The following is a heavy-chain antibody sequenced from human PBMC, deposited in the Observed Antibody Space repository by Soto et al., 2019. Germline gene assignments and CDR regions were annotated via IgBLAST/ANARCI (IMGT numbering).Heavy chain of an antibody. CDR2: ISYDGSNK. D-gene: IGHD1-26*01. J-gene: IGHJ4*02. Sequence: QVQLVESGGGAVQPGRSLRLSCAASGFTFSSYGMHWVRQAPGKGLEWVAVISYDGSNKYYADSVKGRFTISRDNSKNTLYLQMNSLRAEDTAVYYCAHGRGYFDYWGQGTLVTVSS. CDR3: AHGRGYFDY. V-gene: IGHV3-30*03. CDR1: GFTFSSYG.